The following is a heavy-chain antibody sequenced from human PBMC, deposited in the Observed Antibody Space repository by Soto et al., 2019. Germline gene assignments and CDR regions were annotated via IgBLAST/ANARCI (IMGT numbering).Heavy chain of an antibody. CDR2: IYYSGST. D-gene: IGHD3-10*01. Sequence: QVQLQESGPGLVKPSETLSLTCTVSGGSISSYYWSWIRQPPGKGLEWIGYIYYSGSTNYNPPLKSRVTISVDTSKNQFSLKLSSVTAADTAVYYCARHLPYDGSGSDWFDPWGQGTLVTVSS. CDR1: GGSISSYY. CDR3: ARHLPYDGSGSDWFDP. V-gene: IGHV4-59*08. J-gene: IGHJ5*02.